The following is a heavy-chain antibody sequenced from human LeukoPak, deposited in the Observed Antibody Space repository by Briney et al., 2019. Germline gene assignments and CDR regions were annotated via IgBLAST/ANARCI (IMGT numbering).Heavy chain of an antibody. CDR3: ARDGTDRSSALWYYFDY. V-gene: IGHV6-1*01. Sequence: SQTLSLTCAISGDSVSSSSAAGSWITQSPSRGLEWLGRTYYWSRRCNDYAGSVKSRINFKSDTTKNQFSLHLNSVTTDDKAVYLCARDGTDRSSALWYYFDYWGQGALLTVSS. D-gene: IGHD2-21*01. J-gene: IGHJ4*02. CDR2: TYYWSRRCN. CDR1: GDSVSSSSAA.